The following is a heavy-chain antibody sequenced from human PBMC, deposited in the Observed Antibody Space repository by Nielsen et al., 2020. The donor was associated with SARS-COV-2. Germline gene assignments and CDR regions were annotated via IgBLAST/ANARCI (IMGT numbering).Heavy chain of an antibody. CDR3: ARRPETWYYYGSGSYYGHLDY. CDR2: ISYDGSNK. Sequence: VRQAPGKGLEWVAVISYDGSNKYYADSVKGRFTISRDNSKNTLYLQMNSLRAEDTAVYYCARRPETWYYYGSGSYYGHLDYWGQGTLVTVSS. V-gene: IGHV3-30*04. D-gene: IGHD3-10*01. J-gene: IGHJ4*02.